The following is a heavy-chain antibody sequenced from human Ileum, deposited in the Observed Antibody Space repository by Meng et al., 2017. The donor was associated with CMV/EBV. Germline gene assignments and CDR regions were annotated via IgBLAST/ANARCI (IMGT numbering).Heavy chain of an antibody. CDR2: ISSSSNHI. J-gene: IGHJ4*02. CDR1: GFTFRTYE. Sequence: SGFTFRTYERNWVRQAPGKGLEWVSSISSSSNHIYYADSLKGRFTISRDNALNTLYLHLNGLRAEDTAVYYCARKSPSPIGARHFDHWGRGVLVTVSS. CDR3: ARKSPSPIGARHFDH. V-gene: IGHV3-21*06. D-gene: IGHD4-17*01.